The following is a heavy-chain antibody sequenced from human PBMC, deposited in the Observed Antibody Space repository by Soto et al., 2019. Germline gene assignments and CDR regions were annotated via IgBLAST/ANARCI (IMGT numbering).Heavy chain of an antibody. CDR1: GGSISSGDYY. CDR2: IYYSGST. D-gene: IGHD3-10*01. CDR3: ARGGGGFGSDY. Sequence: QVQLQESGPGLVKPSQTLSLTCTVSGGSISSGDYYWSWSRQPPGKGLEWIGYIYYSGSTYYNPSLKSRVTLSGHTSKNQFPRKRSSVTAADTAVYSCARGGGGFGSDYWGQGTLVTVSS. V-gene: IGHV4-30-4*01. J-gene: IGHJ4*02.